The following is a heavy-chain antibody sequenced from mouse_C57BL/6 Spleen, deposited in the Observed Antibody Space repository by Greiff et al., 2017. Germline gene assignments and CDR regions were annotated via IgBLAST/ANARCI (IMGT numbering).Heavy chain of an antibody. V-gene: IGHV1-26*01. CDR1: GYTFTDYY. CDR2: INPNNGGT. J-gene: IGHJ2*01. D-gene: IGHD1-1*01. CDR3: AREGYYYGSLAY. Sequence: EVQLQQSGPELVKPGALVKISRKASGYTFTDYYMNWVKQSHGKSLEWIGDINPNNGGTSYNQKFKGKATLTVDKSSSTAYMELRSLTAEDAADYYCAREGYYYGSLAYWGQGTTLTVSS.